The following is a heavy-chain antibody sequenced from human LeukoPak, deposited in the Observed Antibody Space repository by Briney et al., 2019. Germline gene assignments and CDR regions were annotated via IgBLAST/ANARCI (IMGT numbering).Heavy chain of an antibody. CDR1: GFTFSFYA. CDR2: VSYDGNNK. V-gene: IGHV3-30-3*01. CDR3: AREAGGSGSYYNQKY. Sequence: GGSLRLSCAASGFTFSFYAMHWVRQAPGKGLEWVAVVSYDGNNKSYSDAVKGRFTISRDNSKNTLYPQMSSLRAEDTAVYYCAREAGGSGSYYNQKYWGQGTLVTVSS. D-gene: IGHD3-10*01. J-gene: IGHJ4*02.